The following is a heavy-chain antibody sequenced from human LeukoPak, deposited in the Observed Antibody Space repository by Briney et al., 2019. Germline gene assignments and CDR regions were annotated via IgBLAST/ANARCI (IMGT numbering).Heavy chain of an antibody. CDR3: ASHVF. CDR1: GFTFSDHY. CDR2: TRNKANSYTT. Sequence: GGSLRLSCAASGFTFSDHYMDWVRQAPGKGLEWVGRTRNKANSYTTEYAASVKGGFTISRDDSKNSLYLQMNSLKTEDTAVYYCASHVFWGQGTMVTVSS. V-gene: IGHV3-72*01. J-gene: IGHJ3*01.